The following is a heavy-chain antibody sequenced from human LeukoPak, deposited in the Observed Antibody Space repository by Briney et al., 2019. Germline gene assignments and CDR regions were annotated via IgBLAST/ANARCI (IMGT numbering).Heavy chain of an antibody. J-gene: IGHJ4*02. CDR3: ARYISGSKVFDY. V-gene: IGHV4-38-2*01. CDR1: GYSISSGYY. CDR2: IYHSGST. Sequence: SGTLSLTCAVSGYSISSGYYWGWIRQPPGKGLEWIGSIYHSGSTYYNPSLKSRVTISVDTSKNQFSLKLSSVTAADTAVYYCARYISGSKVFDYWGQGTLVTVSS. D-gene: IGHD1-26*01.